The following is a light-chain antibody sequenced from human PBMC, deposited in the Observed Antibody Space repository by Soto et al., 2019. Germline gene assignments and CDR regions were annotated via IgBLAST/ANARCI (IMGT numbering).Light chain of an antibody. V-gene: IGLV8-61*01. CDR2: STN. J-gene: IGLJ2*01. Sequence: QTVVSQEPSFSVSPGETVTLTFCLTSAAVLTSYYPSWYQQTPGQAPRTLIYSTNIRSSGVPDRFSGSILGNKAALTITGAQADDESDYYCALYVGSGTVVFGGGTKLTVL. CDR1: SAAVLTSYY. CDR3: ALYVGSGTVV.